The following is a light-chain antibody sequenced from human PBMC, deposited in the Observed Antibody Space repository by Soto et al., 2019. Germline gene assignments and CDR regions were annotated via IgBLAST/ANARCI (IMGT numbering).Light chain of an antibody. CDR3: QQRSNWPPGV. V-gene: IGKV3-11*01. CDR2: DAS. J-gene: IGKJ4*01. CDR1: QSVSSY. Sequence: EIVLTQSPATLSLSPGERATLSCRASQSVSSYLAWYQQKPGQAPRLLIYDASNRATGIPARFSGSGSGTDFTLTISSREPEDFAVYYCQQRSNWPPGVFGGGTKVEIK.